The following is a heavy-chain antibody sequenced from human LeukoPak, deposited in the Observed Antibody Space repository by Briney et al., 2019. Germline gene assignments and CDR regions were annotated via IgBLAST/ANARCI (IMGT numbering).Heavy chain of an antibody. D-gene: IGHD3-10*01. CDR2: IWYDGSNK. CDR3: VKDGSGSYYTYYFDY. J-gene: IGHJ4*02. Sequence: GGSLRLSCAASGFTFSNYGMHWVRQAPGKGLEWVAVIWYDGSNKYYADSVKGRFTISRGNSKNTLYLQMSSLRAGDTAVYYCVKDGSGSYYTYYFDYWGQGTLVTVSS. V-gene: IGHV3-30*02. CDR1: GFTFSNYG.